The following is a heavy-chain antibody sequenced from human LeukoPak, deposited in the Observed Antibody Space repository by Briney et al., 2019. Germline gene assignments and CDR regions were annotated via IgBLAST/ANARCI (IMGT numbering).Heavy chain of an antibody. Sequence: SETLSLTCTVSGGSISSSSYYWGWIRQPPGKGLEWIGSIYYSGSTYYNPSLKSRVTISVDTSKNQFSLKLSSVTAADTAVYYCARADFDWLLYLDYWGQGTLVTVSS. V-gene: IGHV4-39*07. J-gene: IGHJ4*02. D-gene: IGHD3-9*01. CDR1: GGSISSSSYY. CDR3: ARADFDWLLYLDY. CDR2: IYYSGST.